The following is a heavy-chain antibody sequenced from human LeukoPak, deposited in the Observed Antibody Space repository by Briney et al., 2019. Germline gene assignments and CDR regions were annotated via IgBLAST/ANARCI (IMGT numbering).Heavy chain of an antibody. V-gene: IGHV1-2*02. D-gene: IGHD1-26*01. CDR1: GYTFTAYY. CDR2: INPKSGDT. CDR3: ARGSGNYEWY. Sequence: GASVKVSCKASGYTFTAYYMHWVRQAPGQGLEWMGWINPKSGDTNFAQNFRGRVTLTRDTSISTAYMDLSRLRSDDTAVYYCARGSGNYEWYWGQGTLVTVSS. J-gene: IGHJ4*02.